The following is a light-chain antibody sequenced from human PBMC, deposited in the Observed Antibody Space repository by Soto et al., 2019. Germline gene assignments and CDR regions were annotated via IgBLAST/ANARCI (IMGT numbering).Light chain of an antibody. J-gene: IGLJ3*02. V-gene: IGLV2-23*01. CDR3: CSYAGSSTWV. CDR1: SSDLGSYNL. Sequence: QSALTQPASVSGSPGQSITISCTGTSSDLGSYNLVSWYQQHPGKAPKLMIYEGSKRPSGVSNRFSGSKSGNTASLTISGRQAEDEADYYCCSYAGSSTWVFGGGTKLTVL. CDR2: EGS.